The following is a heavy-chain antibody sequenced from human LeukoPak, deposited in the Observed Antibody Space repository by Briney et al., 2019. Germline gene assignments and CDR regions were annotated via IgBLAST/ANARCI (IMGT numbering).Heavy chain of an antibody. CDR3: ARQTTVTTQSDY. CDR2: IDPIDSYT. V-gene: IGHV5-10-1*01. Sequence: GEPLRISCKGSGYIFSNYWISWVRQMPGKGLEWMGRIDPIDSYTNYSPSFQGHVNMSVDKSTSTAYLQWSSLKASDTAMYYCARQTTVTTQSDYWGQGTLVSVSS. CDR1: GYIFSNYW. J-gene: IGHJ4*02. D-gene: IGHD4-17*01.